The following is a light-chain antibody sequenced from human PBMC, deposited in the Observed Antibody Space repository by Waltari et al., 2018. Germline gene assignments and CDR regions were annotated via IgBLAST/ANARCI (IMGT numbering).Light chain of an antibody. CDR1: QSISSW. V-gene: IGKV1-5*03. CDR2: KAS. CDR3: QQYNSFPWT. J-gene: IGKJ1*01. Sequence: DIQMTQSPSTLSASVGDRVTITCRASQSISSWLAWYQQKPGKAPKLLIYKASSLESGVPEILSGSVSGTEFTPTITSMQPDDSATYYCQQYNSFPWTFGQGTKVEIK.